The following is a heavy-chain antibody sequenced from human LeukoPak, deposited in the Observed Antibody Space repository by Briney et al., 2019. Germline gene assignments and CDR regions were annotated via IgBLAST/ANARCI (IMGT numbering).Heavy chain of an antibody. CDR1: GFTFSSYS. CDR2: ISSSSSYI. Sequence: GGSLRLSCAASGFTFSSYSMNWVRQAPGKGLEWVSSISSSSSYIYYADSVKGRFTISRDNAKNSLYLQMNSLRAEDTAVYYCARESRHYSSSLNWFDPWGQGTLVTVSS. V-gene: IGHV3-21*01. J-gene: IGHJ5*02. D-gene: IGHD6-6*01. CDR3: ARESRHYSSSLNWFDP.